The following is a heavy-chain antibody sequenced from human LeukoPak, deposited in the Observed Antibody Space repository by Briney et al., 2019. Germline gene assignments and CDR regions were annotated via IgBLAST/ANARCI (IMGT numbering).Heavy chain of an antibody. J-gene: IGHJ4*02. Sequence: SGPTLVNPTPTLTLTCTFSGFSLRTSGMRVSWIRQPPGKALEWLARIDWDEDKFYSTSLKTRLTISKDTSKNQVVLTMTNMDPVDTATYYCARILEGRYFDCWGQGTLVTVSS. CDR3: ARILEGRYFDC. CDR1: GFSLRTSGMR. CDR2: IDWDEDK. V-gene: IGHV2-70*04. D-gene: IGHD5-24*01.